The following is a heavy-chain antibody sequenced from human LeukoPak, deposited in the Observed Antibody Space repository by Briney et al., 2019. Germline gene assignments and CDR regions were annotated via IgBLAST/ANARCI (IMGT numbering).Heavy chain of an antibody. CDR1: GGSISIYSYS. V-gene: IGHV4-39*07. CDR3: AKNQGITMIRGVLTPNWFDP. Sequence: SETLSLTCTVSGGSISIYSYSWVWIRQPPGKGLEWIGSIYNDGSTYYTPSLKSRVTISVDTSKNQFSLNLTSVTAADTAVYYCAKNQGITMIRGVLTPNWFDPWGQGTLVTVSS. D-gene: IGHD3-10*01. J-gene: IGHJ5*02. CDR2: IYNDGST.